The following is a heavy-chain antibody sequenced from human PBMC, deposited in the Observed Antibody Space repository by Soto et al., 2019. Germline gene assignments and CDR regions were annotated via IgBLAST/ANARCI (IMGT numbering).Heavy chain of an antibody. D-gene: IGHD1-26*01. CDR1: GGTFSSYA. J-gene: IGHJ6*02. CDR3: ASTDSGSYNNYYYGMDV. Sequence: GASVKVSCKASGGTFSSYAISWVRQAPGQGLEWMGGIIPIFGTANYAQKLQGRVTITADESTSTAYMELSSLRSEDTAVYYCASTDSGSYNNYYYGMDVWGQGTTVTVS. V-gene: IGHV1-69*13. CDR2: IIPIFGTA.